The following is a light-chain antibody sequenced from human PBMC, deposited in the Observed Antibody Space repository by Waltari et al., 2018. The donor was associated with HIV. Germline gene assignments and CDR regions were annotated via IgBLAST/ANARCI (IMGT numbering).Light chain of an antibody. J-gene: IGLJ2*01. Sequence: QSVLTQPPSASGTPGQRVTISCSGSSSNIGSNYVYWYQQLPGTAPKLRIYTNKQRPWWAPDRLSGSKYGTSAPPSISGLRSGAEADYYCATWDDSLSVVVFGGGTKLTVL. CDR3: ATWDDSLSVVV. CDR2: TNK. CDR1: SSNIGSNY. V-gene: IGLV1-47*01.